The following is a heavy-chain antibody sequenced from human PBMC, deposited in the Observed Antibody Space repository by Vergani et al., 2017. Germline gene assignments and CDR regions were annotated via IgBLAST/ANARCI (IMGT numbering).Heavy chain of an antibody. J-gene: IGHJ4*02. CDR3: ARARSNDYSLSGSGPPDY. Sequence: QVQLVQSGAEVKKPGASVKVSCKASGYTFTGYYMHWVRQAPGQGLEWMGWINPNSGGTNYAQKFQGRVTMTRDTSISTAYMELSRLRSVDTAVYYCARARSNDYSLSGSGPPDYWGQGTLVTVSS. CDR2: INPNSGGT. D-gene: IGHD4-11*01. V-gene: IGHV1-2*02. CDR1: GYTFTGYY.